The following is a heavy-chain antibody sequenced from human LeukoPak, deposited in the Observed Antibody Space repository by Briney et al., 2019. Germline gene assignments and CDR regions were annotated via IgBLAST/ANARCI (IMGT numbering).Heavy chain of an antibody. D-gene: IGHD6-19*01. J-gene: IGHJ4*02. CDR2: INPSGGST. CDR1: GYTFTSYY. CDR3: ARDRSIAVAGTALGY. Sequence: GASVKVSCKASGYTFTSYYMHWVRQAPGQGLEWMGIINPSGGSTSYAQKFQGRVTMTRDTSTSTVYMELSSLRSEDTAVYYCARDRSIAVAGTALGYWGQGTLVTVSS. V-gene: IGHV1-46*01.